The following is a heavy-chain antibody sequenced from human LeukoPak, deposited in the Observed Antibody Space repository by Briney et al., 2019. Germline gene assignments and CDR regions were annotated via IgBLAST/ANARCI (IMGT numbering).Heavy chain of an antibody. CDR2: IIPIFGAA. CDR1: GGTFSSYA. V-gene: IGHV1-69*05. D-gene: IGHD3-3*01. J-gene: IGHJ4*02. CDR3: ARDSTIFGVVTAGGFDY. Sequence: GASVKVSCKASGGTFSSYAISWVRQAPGQGLEWMGGIIPIFGAANYAQKFQGRVTITTDESTSTAYMELSSLRSEDTAVYYCARDSTIFGVVTAGGFDYWGQGTLVTVSS.